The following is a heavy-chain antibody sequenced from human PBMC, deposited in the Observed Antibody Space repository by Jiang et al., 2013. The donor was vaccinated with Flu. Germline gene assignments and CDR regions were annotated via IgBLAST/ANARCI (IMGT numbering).Heavy chain of an antibody. J-gene: IGHJ4*02. CDR3: AREGLGFGELLSADY. CDR1: GFTFSSYG. Sequence: QLVESGGGVVQPGRSLRLSCAASGFTFSSYGMHWVRQAPGKGLEWVAVIWYDGSSKYYADSVKGRFTISRDNSKNTLYLQMNSLRAEDTAVYYCAREGLGFGELLSADYWGQGTLVTVSS. CDR2: IWYDGSSK. V-gene: IGHV3-33*01. D-gene: IGHD3-10*01.